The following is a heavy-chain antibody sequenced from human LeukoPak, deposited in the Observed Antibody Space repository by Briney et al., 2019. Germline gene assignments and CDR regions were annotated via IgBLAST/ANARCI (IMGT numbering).Heavy chain of an antibody. CDR1: GFTFDDYA. D-gene: IGHD2-21*01. Sequence: PGGSLRLSCAASGFTFDDYAMHWVRQAPGKGLEWVSGISWNSGSIGYADSVKGRFTISRDNAKNSLYLQMNSLRAEDMALYYCAKGGIGFLAPHFDYWGQGTLVTVSS. V-gene: IGHV3-9*03. J-gene: IGHJ4*02. CDR2: ISWNSGSI. CDR3: AKGGIGFLAPHFDY.